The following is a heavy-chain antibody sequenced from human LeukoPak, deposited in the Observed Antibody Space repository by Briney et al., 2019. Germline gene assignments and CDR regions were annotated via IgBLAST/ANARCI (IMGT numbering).Heavy chain of an antibody. CDR1: GGSMNINDYY. Sequence: SETLSLTCSVFGGSMNINDYYWAWIRQPPGKGLEWIGSIYYTGTTYYNPSLNYRVTISVDTSKNQFSLRLTSVTAADTAVYYCAKVPDTVAGRGYWGQGTLVTVSS. CDR2: IYYTGTT. D-gene: IGHD6-19*01. V-gene: IGHV4-39*07. J-gene: IGHJ4*02. CDR3: AKVPDTVAGRGY.